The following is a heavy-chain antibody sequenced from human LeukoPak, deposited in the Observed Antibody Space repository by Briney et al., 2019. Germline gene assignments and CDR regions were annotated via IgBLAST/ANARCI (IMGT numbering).Heavy chain of an antibody. V-gene: IGHV3-48*02. J-gene: IGHJ4*02. D-gene: IGHD1-26*01. CDR1: GFTFSSYS. Sequence: GGSLRLSCAASGFTFSSYSMNWVRQAPGKGLEWVSHITASGTAMFYADSVKGRFTISRDNAKNSLYLQMNSPRDEDTAVYYCASSGSYRFDYWGQGTLVTVSS. CDR2: ITASGTAM. CDR3: ASSGSYRFDY.